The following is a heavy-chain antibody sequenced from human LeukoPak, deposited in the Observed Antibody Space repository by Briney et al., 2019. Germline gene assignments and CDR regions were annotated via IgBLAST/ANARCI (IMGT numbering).Heavy chain of an antibody. Sequence: ASVKVSCKASGYTFTIYDINWVRQATGQGLEWMGWMNPNSGNTGYAQKFQGRVTMTRNTSISTAYMELSSLRSEDTAVYYCARVRWDIVVVPAATSQDYYYYYGMDVWGQGTTVTVSS. CDR2: MNPNSGNT. V-gene: IGHV1-8*01. J-gene: IGHJ6*02. D-gene: IGHD2-2*01. CDR3: ARVRWDIVVVPAATSQDYYYYYGMDV. CDR1: GYTFTIYD.